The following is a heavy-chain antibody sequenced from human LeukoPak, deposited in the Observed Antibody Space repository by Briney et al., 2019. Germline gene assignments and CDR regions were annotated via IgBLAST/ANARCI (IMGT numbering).Heavy chain of an antibody. CDR2: IYYSGST. V-gene: IGHV4-39*01. Sequence: SETLSLTFTVSGGSISSSSYYRGWIRQPPGKGLEWIGSIYYSGSTYYNPSLKSRVTISVDTSKNQFSLKLRSVTAADTAVYYCARRSLPLYYYYYYMDVWGKGTTVTISS. J-gene: IGHJ6*03. CDR1: GGSISSSSYY. CDR3: ARRSLPLYYYYYYMDV. D-gene: IGHD6-13*01.